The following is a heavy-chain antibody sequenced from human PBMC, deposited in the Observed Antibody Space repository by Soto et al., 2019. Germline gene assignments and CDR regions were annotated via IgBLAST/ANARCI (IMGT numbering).Heavy chain of an antibody. CDR1: GGTFSSHS. Sequence: EASVKVSCKSSGGTFSSHSINWVRQAPGQGLEWVGGIIPIFGPANFAKKFQGRVTITADESTTTAYMELSSLTSEDTAVYYCATGSFTSTGGRIGYHYNAMDVWGQGTTVTVSS. CDR3: ATGSFTSTGGRIGYHYNAMDV. D-gene: IGHD1-1*01. CDR2: IIPIFGPA. V-gene: IGHV1-69*13. J-gene: IGHJ6*02.